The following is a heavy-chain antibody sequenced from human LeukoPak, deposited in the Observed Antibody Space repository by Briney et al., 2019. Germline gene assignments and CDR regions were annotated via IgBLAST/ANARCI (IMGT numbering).Heavy chain of an antibody. J-gene: IGHJ5*02. V-gene: IGHV5-51*01. Sequence: GESLKISCKGSGYSFTSYWIGWVRQMPGKGLEWMGIIYPGDSDTRYSPSFQGQVTISADKSISTAYLQWSSLKASDTAMYYCARHYPAIAAAGTGWFDRWGQGTLVTVSS. CDR3: ARHYPAIAAAGTGWFDR. CDR2: IYPGDSDT. CDR1: GYSFTSYW. D-gene: IGHD6-13*01.